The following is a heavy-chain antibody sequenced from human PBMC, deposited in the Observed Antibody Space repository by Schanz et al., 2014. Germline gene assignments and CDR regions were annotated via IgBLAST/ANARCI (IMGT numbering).Heavy chain of an antibody. CDR2: IYYSGST. J-gene: IGHJ6*02. Sequence: QVQLQESGPGLVKPSETLSLTCTVSGGSISSFYWSWIRQPPGKGLEWIANIYYSGSTNYNPSLKSRVTISVDTSENQFSLKLSSVTAADTAVYYCARAEINSGYARYYYGMDVWGQGTTVTVSS. V-gene: IGHV4-59*01. CDR3: ARAEINSGYARYYYGMDV. CDR1: GGSISSFY. D-gene: IGHD5-12*01.